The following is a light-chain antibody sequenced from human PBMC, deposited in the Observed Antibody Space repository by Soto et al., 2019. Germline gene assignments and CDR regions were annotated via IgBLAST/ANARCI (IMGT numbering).Light chain of an antibody. J-gene: IGLJ1*01. Sequence: PASVSGSPGQSITISCTGTSSDVGGYDYVSWYQQHPGKAPKLIIYEVSHRPSGVSNRFSGSKSGDTASLTISGLQADDETDYYCSSYRTTNTYVFGTGTKVTVL. CDR1: SSDVGGYDY. CDR2: EVS. CDR3: SSYRTTNTYV. V-gene: IGLV2-14*01.